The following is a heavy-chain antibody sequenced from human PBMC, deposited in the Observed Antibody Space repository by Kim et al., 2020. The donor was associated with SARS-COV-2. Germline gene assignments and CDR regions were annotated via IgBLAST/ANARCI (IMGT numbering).Heavy chain of an antibody. CDR3: ARAIEYYDFWSGYYNYYYYYYMDV. J-gene: IGHJ6*03. D-gene: IGHD3-3*01. Sequence: ASVKVSCKASGYTFTSYDINWVRQATGQGLEWMGWMNPNSGNTGYAQKFQGRVTMTRNTSISTAYMELSSLRSEDTAVYYCARAIEYYDFWSGYYNYYYYYYMDVWGKGTTVTVSS. CDR1: GYTFTSYD. CDR2: MNPNSGNT. V-gene: IGHV1-8*01.